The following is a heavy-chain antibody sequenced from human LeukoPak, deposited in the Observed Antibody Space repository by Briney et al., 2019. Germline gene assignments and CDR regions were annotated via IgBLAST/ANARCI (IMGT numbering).Heavy chain of an antibody. CDR2: ISYDGSNK. D-gene: IGHD2-21*01. V-gene: IGHV3-30-3*01. CDR1: GFTFSSYA. Sequence: GRSLRLSCAASGFTFSSYAMHWVRQAPGKGLEWVAVISYDGSNKYYADSVKGRFTISRDNAKNTLYLQMNSLRAEDTAVYYCARDHTDPGLFFDSWGQGTLVTVSS. CDR3: ARDHTDPGLFFDS. J-gene: IGHJ4*02.